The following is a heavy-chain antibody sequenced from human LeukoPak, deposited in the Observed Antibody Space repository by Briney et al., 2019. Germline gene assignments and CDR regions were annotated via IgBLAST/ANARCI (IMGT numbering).Heavy chain of an antibody. CDR1: DDSIRTNSYY. J-gene: IGHJ4*02. Sequence: PSETLTLACSVSDDSIRTNSYYWGWIRQPPGKGLEWVGSLHFSGTPYYSPSLSSHVAVSRDTSNNQFSLTLKSVTATDTAVYFCTRGGDAHKLGNFWGPGILVTVSS. CDR3: TRGGDAHKLGNF. CDR2: LHFSGTP. D-gene: IGHD2-21*01. V-gene: IGHV4-39*01.